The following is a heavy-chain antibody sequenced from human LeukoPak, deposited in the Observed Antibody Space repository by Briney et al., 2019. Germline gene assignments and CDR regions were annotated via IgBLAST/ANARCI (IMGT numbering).Heavy chain of an antibody. V-gene: IGHV1-2*06. J-gene: IGHJ5*02. Sequence: ASVKVSCKASGYTFTGYYMHWVRQAPGHGLEWMGRINPNSGGTNYAQKFQGRATMTRDTSISTAYMELSRLRSDDTAVYYCARDRIAAAGQLYNWFDPWGQGTLVTVSS. CDR1: GYTFTGYY. CDR2: INPNSGGT. D-gene: IGHD6-13*01. CDR3: ARDRIAAAGQLYNWFDP.